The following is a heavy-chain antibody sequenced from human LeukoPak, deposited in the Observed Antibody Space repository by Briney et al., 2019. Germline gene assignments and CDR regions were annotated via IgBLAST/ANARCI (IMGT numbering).Heavy chain of an antibody. CDR1: GFTVSSDY. CDR3: AKIRAFDI. J-gene: IGHJ3*02. V-gene: IGHV3-23*01. CDR2: ISGSGGST. Sequence: GGSLRLSCAASGFTVSSDYMTWVRQAPGKGLEWVSAISGSGGSTYYADSVKGRFTISRDNSKNTLYLQMNSLRAEDTAVYYCAKIRAFDIWGQGTMVTVSS.